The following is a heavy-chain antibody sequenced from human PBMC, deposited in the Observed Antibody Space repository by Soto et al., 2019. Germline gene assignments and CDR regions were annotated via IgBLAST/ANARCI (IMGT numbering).Heavy chain of an antibody. CDR2: IDPSDSYT. J-gene: IGHJ4*02. Sequence: GESLKISCKGSGYSFTSYWISWVRQMPGKGLEWMGRIDPSDSYTNYSPSFQGHVTISADKSISTAYLQWSSLKASDTAMYYCARVLRSGWYFTHFDYWGQGTLVTVSS. D-gene: IGHD6-19*01. CDR1: GYSFTSYW. V-gene: IGHV5-10-1*01. CDR3: ARVLRSGWYFTHFDY.